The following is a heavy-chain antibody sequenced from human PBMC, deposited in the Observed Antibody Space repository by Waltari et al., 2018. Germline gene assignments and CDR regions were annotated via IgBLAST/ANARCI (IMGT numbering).Heavy chain of an antibody. CDR3: ARGIWVVVVPAASDY. D-gene: IGHD2-2*01. CDR2: ITYDGSNK. CDR1: GFTFSSYA. J-gene: IGHJ4*02. Sequence: QVQLVESGGGVVQPGRSLRLSCAASGFTFSSYAMHWVRQAPGKGLEWGAVITYDGSNKYYSASVKGRFTISRDNSKNTLYLQMNSLRAEDTAVYYCARGIWVVVVPAASDYWGQGTLVTVSS. V-gene: IGHV3-30-3*01.